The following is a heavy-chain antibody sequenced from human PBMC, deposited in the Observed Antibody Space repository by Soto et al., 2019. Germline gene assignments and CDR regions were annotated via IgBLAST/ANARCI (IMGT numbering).Heavy chain of an antibody. V-gene: IGHV3-23*01. J-gene: IGHJ6*02. CDR2: ISDIGGNT. D-gene: IGHD6-13*01. CDR3: AKDLTYSSSWYVSFQDYYYYYGMDV. Sequence: HPGGSLRLSCAASGFTFSNYAMSWVRQAPGKGLEWVSGISDIGGNTYYADSVKGRFTISRDNSKNTPYLQMNSLRAEDTAVYYCAKDLTYSSSWYVSFQDYYYYYGMDVWGQGTTVTVSS. CDR1: GFTFSNYA.